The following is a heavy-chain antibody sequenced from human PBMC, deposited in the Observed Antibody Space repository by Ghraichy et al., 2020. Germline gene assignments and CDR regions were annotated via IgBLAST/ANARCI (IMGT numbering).Heavy chain of an antibody. Sequence: GGSLRLSCAASGFTVSSNYMSWVRQAPGKGLEWVSVIYSGGSTYYADSVKGRCTISRDNSTNTLYLQMNSLRAEDTAVYYCAREGRYCSGGSCVSTFDSWGQGTLCTVSS. D-gene: IGHD2-15*01. V-gene: IGHV3-66*02. J-gene: IGHJ4*02. CDR3: AREGRYCSGGSCVSTFDS. CDR1: GFTVSSNY. CDR2: IYSGGST.